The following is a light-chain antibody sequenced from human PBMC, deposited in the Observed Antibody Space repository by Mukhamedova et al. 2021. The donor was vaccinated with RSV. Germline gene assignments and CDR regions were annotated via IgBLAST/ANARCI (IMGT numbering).Light chain of an antibody. V-gene: IGLV3-19*01. CDR1: SLRSYY. J-gene: IGLJ1*01. CDR3: NSRDSSGNHYV. CDR2: GKN. Sequence: GLTVRITCQGDSLRSYYASWYQQKPGQAPVLVIYGKNNRPSGIPDRFSGSSSGNTASLTITGAQAEDEADYYCNSRDSSGNHYVF.